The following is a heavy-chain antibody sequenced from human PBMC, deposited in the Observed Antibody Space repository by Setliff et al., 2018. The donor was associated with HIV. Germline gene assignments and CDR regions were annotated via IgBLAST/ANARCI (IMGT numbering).Heavy chain of an antibody. CDR2: IIPIVTIA. D-gene: IGHD3-22*01. Sequence: VSCKASGGSFTSYTFSWVRQAPGQGLEWMGRIIPIVTIAHYAEQFVGRVTITADKSTSTTYMEVSSLRSEDTAVYYCARERPGDHYESTGYQLADWFDPWGQGTLVTVSS. CDR3: ARERPGDHYESTGYQLADWFDP. J-gene: IGHJ5*02. CDR1: GGSFTSYT. V-gene: IGHV1-69*04.